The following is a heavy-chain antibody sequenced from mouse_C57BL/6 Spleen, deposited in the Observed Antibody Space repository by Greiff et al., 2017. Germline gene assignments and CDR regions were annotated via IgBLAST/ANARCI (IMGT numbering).Heavy chain of an antibody. CDR3: SEFPNSSPNFDY. J-gene: IGHJ2*02. D-gene: IGHD1-1*01. CDR2: IDPANGNT. CDR1: GYNIKNTY. V-gene: IGHV14-3*01. Sequence: EVQLQQSVAELVRPGASVKLSCTASGYNIKNTYMHWVKQRPEQGLEWIGRIDPANGNTKYTPKFKGQATITADTSSNPAYLQLNDPTSEDSAIYYCSEFPNSSPNFDYWGQGTSLTVSS.